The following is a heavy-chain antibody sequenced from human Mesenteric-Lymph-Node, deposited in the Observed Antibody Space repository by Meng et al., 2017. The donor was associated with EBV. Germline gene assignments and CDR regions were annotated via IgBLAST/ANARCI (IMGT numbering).Heavy chain of an antibody. CDR3: AHRRYAVTTWGFDY. CDR2: ICWDDDK. V-gene: IGHV2-5*02. D-gene: IGHD4-17*01. J-gene: IGHJ4*02. Sequence: QITLKASCPTLVKPTHSLTLACPVSGFSLGPSGVGVGWIRQPPGKALEWLALICWDDDKRYSPSLKSRLTITKDTSKNQVVLTMTNMDPVDTATYYCAHRRYAVTTWGFDYWDRGNLVTVAS. CDR1: GFSLGPSGVG.